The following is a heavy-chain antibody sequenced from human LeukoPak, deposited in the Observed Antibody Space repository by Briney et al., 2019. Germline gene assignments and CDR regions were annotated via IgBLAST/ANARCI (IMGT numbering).Heavy chain of an antibody. CDR3: ARGIDYYGSNYYFDY. D-gene: IGHD3-22*01. Sequence: ASVKVSCKASGYTFTSYGISWVRQAPGQGLEWMGWISAYNGNTNYAQKLQGRVTMTTDTSTSTAYMELRSLRSDDTAVYYCARGIDYYGSNYYFDYWGQGTLVTVSS. J-gene: IGHJ4*02. CDR1: GYTFTSYG. V-gene: IGHV1-18*01. CDR2: ISAYNGNT.